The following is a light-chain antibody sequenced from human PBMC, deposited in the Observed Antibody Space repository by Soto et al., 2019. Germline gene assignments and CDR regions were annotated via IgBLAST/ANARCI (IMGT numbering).Light chain of an antibody. CDR2: DVR. CDR1: SSDVGGYNY. J-gene: IGLJ1*01. CDR3: SSYTTISTYV. Sequence: QSALAQPASVSGSPGQSITISCTGTSSDVGGYNYVSWYQQHPGKAPKLMIYDVRNRPSGVSNRFSGSKSVNTASLTISGLQADDEADYYCSSYTTISTYVFGTGTKVTV. V-gene: IGLV2-14*01.